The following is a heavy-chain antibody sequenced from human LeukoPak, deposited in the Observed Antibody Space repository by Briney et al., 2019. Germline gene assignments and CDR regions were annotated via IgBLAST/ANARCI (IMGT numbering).Heavy chain of an antibody. CDR3: ARDFDGPRASDY. J-gene: IGHJ4*02. D-gene: IGHD4-17*01. Sequence: QPGESLRLSCAASGFTFSYFWVHWFRQTPGKGLVWVSCINTDGSYSSYADSVKGRFTISRDNVRNTLYLQMNSLRAEDSAVYYCARDFDGPRASDYWGQGISVTVSS. CDR1: GFTFSYFW. V-gene: IGHV3-74*01. CDR2: INTDGSYS.